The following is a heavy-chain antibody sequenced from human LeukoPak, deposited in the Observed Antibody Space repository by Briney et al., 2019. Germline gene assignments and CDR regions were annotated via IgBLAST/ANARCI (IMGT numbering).Heavy chain of an antibody. J-gene: IGHJ4*02. Sequence: ASVKVSCKASGYTFTGYYMHWVRQAPGQGLGWMGWINPNSGGTNYAQKFQGRVTMTRDTSISTAYMELSRLRSDDTAVYYCARVVNPSDIVVVPAAIGYPLGGLGYWGQGTLVTVSS. CDR3: ARVVNPSDIVVVPAAIGYPLGGLGY. CDR1: GYTFTGYY. D-gene: IGHD2-2*02. CDR2: INPNSGGT. V-gene: IGHV1-2*02.